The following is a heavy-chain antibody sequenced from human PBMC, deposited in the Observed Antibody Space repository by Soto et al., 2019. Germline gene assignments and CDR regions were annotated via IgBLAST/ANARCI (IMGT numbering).Heavy chain of an antibody. Sequence: PSETLSLTCTVSGGSINSNNYYWAWIRQPPGKGLAWIASIYYDGSTYHNPSLKSRVTISIDTSKNQFSLRLRSVTAADTAIYYCAKVVVAATRHTDFDSWGQGTLVTVSS. V-gene: IGHV4-39*01. CDR2: IYYDGST. J-gene: IGHJ4*02. CDR1: GGSINSNNYY. CDR3: AKVVVAATRHTDFDS. D-gene: IGHD2-15*01.